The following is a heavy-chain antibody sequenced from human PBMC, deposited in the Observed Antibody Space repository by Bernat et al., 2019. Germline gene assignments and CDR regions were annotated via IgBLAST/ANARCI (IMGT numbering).Heavy chain of an antibody. J-gene: IGHJ3*02. CDR2: VYWDDDN. CDR1: GFSLSTSRVG. D-gene: IGHD3-22*01. CDR3: ARHYYYDSSGYYDAFDI. V-gene: IGHV2-5*02. Sequence: QITLKESGPTLVKPTQTLTLTCTFSGFSLSTSRVGVGWIRQPPGKALEWLAIVYWDDDNRYSPSLKNRLTVTKDTSKNQVVLTMTNMDPVDTATYYCARHYYYDSSGYYDAFDIWGQGTMVTVSS.